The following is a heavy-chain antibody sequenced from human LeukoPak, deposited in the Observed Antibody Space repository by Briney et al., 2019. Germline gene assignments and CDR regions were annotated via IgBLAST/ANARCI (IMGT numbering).Heavy chain of an antibody. CDR1: GFTFSTYW. J-gene: IGHJ4*02. CDR2: IKSDGSAT. Sequence: PGGSLRLSCAASGFTFSTYWMHWVCQAPGKGLVWVSRIKSDGSATTYADFVKGRFTVSRDNAKNTLYLQMSSLRAEDTAMYFCARVGGRGSIGGDCWGQGTLVTVSS. CDR3: ARVGGRGSIGGDC. V-gene: IGHV3-74*03. D-gene: IGHD3-10*01.